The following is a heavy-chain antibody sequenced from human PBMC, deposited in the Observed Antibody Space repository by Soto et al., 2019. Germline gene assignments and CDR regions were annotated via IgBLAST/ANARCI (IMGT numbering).Heavy chain of an antibody. J-gene: IGHJ4*02. Sequence: QVQLVQSGAEVRQPASSVKVSCKTSGGTFSSYAISWVRQAPGQGLEWMGGIVPIVDTSTYAQKFQGRVTITADESTSTVYMALRSLRSDDTAVYYCVRVVAIPGSPDNWGQGTLVTVSS. V-gene: IGHV1-69*12. CDR1: GGTFSSYA. CDR3: VRVVAIPGSPDN. CDR2: IVPIVDTS. D-gene: IGHD2-15*01.